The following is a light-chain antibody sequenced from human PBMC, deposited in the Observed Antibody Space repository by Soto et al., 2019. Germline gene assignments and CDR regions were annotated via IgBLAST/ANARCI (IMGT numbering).Light chain of an antibody. CDR1: SSDVGGYNY. V-gene: IGLV2-11*01. CDR2: DVS. Sequence: QSALTQPRSVSGSPGQSVTISCTGTSSDVGGYNYVSWYQQHPGKAPKFMIYDVSKRPSGVPDRFSGSKSGNTASLTISGLQGEDEADYYCCSYAGSYTVYVFGTGTKVTVL. J-gene: IGLJ1*01. CDR3: CSYAGSYTVYV.